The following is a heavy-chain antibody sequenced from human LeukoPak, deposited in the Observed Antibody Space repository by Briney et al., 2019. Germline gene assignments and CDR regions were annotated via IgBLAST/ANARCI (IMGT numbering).Heavy chain of an antibody. CDR1: GFPFSSYG. CDR3: ARDGAIWSGYPYYFDY. D-gene: IGHD3-3*01. CDR2: IWYDGSNM. Sequence: GSSLRLSCAASGFPFSSYGMHWVRQAPGKGLEWVAFIWYDGSNMYYGDSVKGRFTISRDNSKNTLYLQMNSLRAEDTAVYYCARDGAIWSGYPYYFDYWGQGTLVTVSS. J-gene: IGHJ4*02. V-gene: IGHV3-33*01.